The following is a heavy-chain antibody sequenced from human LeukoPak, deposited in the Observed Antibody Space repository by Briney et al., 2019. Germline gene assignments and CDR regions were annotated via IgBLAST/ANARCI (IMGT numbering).Heavy chain of an antibody. CDR1: GFTFDDVT. V-gene: IGHV3-9*03. J-gene: IGHJ3*02. CDR3: AKDENRWLAPHAFDI. D-gene: IGHD5-24*01. CDR2: IDWNGFNK. Sequence: GGSLRLSCVASGFTFDDVTMHWVRLAPGKGLEWVSGIDWNGFNKDYADSVKGRFTISRDNAKNSLYLQMNSLSSEDMALYFCAKDENRWLAPHAFDIWGQGTMVTVSS.